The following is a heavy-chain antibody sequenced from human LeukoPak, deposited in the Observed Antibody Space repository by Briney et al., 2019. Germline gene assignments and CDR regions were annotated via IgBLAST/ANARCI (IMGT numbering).Heavy chain of an antibody. D-gene: IGHD6-19*01. Sequence: GGSLRLSCAASGFTFSSYEMNWVRQAPGKGLEWVSYISSSGSTIYYADSVKGRFTISRDNAKNSLYLQMNSLRAEDTALYYCARALGIAVAGTWFDPWGQGTLVTVSS. CDR3: ARALGIAVAGTWFDP. V-gene: IGHV3-48*03. CDR1: GFTFSSYE. CDR2: ISSSGSTI. J-gene: IGHJ5*02.